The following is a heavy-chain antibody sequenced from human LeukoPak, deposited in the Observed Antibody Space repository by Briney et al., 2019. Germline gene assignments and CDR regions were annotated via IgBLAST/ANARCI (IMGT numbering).Heavy chain of an antibody. J-gene: IGHJ3*02. D-gene: IGHD4-17*01. CDR3: AGDGDYAFDI. CDR2: VSSSGST. CDR1: GDSITYFY. V-gene: IGHV4-4*07. Sequence: SETLSLTCSVSGDSITYFYWSWIRQAAGKGLEWIGRVSSSGSTDYNASLKSRVTMTVDTSKNQLSRKMISVTAADTAVYYCAGDGDYAFDIWGQGTMVTVSS.